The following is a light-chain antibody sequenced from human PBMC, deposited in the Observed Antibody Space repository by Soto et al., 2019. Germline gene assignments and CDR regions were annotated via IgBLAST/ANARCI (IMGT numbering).Light chain of an antibody. J-gene: IGLJ2*01. CDR2: EVS. Sequence: QSVLTQPPSASGSPGQSVTISCTGTSSDVGGYNYVSWYQQHPGKAPKLMIYEVSKRPSGVPDRFSGSKSGNTASLTVSGLKAEDKADYYRTPYAERKNPVVFGGGPQLTVL. V-gene: IGLV2-8*01. CDR3: TPYAERKNPVV. CDR1: SSDVGGYNY.